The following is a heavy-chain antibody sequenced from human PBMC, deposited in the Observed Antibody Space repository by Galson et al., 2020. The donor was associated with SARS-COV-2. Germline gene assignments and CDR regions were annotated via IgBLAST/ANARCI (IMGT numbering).Heavy chain of an antibody. CDR2: VYPSGTN. D-gene: IGHD3-22*01. CDR3: ARQGVNMIVLVTVPGWYFDL. Sequence: SETLSLTCTVSGYSVSTTNYCGWVRQPPGRGLEWIGSVYPSGTNYYNPSLQSRVTISVDTSKNQFSLRLDSVTAADTALYYCARQGVNMIVLVTVPGWYFDLWGRGTLVTVSS. J-gene: IGHJ2*01. V-gene: IGHV4-38-2*02. CDR1: GYSVSTTNY.